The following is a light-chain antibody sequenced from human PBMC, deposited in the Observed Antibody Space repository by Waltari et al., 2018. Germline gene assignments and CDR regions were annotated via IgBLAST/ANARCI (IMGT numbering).Light chain of an antibody. J-gene: IGKJ1*01. V-gene: IGKV1-39*01. CDR1: QNIKNY. CDR3: QQSFSFPVT. CDR2: AAS. Sequence: DIQMTQSPSPLSASVGDRVTITCRASQNIKNYLNWYQQKQGEAPKVLIYAASSLQSGVPSRFSGSGSGTDFTLTISNLQPEDFATYFCQQSFSFPVTFGQGTKVDIK.